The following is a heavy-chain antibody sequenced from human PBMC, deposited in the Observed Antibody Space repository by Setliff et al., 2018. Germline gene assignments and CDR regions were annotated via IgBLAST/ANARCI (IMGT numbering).Heavy chain of an antibody. CDR1: GESFSGYY. V-gene: IGHV4-34*01. Sequence: SETLSLTCAVYGESFSGYYWSWIRQPPGKGLEWVGNIGHTGSINYNPSLKSRLTISRDTSKNQVSLKLNSVTATDTAVYYCARDLGHGGDSDYWGQGILVTVSS. CDR2: IGHTGSI. D-gene: IGHD2-21*02. CDR3: ARDLGHGGDSDY. J-gene: IGHJ4*02.